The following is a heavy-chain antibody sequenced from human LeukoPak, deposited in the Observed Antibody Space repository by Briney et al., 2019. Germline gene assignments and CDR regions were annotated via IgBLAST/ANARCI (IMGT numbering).Heavy chain of an antibody. Sequence: GGSLRLSCAASGFTFSSYGMHWVRQAPGKGLEWVSLISWDGGSTYYADSVKGRFTISRDNSKNSLYLQMNSLRTEDTALYYCAKDTGPDDIVVVPAAMRHYYYYGMDVWGQGTTVTVSS. CDR2: ISWDGGST. V-gene: IGHV3-43*01. D-gene: IGHD2-2*01. CDR3: AKDTGPDDIVVVPAAMRHYYYYGMDV. J-gene: IGHJ6*02. CDR1: GFTFSSYG.